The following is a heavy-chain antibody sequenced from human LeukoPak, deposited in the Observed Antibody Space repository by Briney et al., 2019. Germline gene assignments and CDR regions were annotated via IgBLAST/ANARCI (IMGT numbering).Heavy chain of an antibody. D-gene: IGHD2-15*01. Sequence: SETRSLTCIVSGGSLSSYYSSWVRHPPGEGLGWMGYIYYSGNTDSKPCLKRRVTISVDTSKNQFSLKLSSVTAADTAVYYCARTYCSGGSGNFDYWGQGTLVTVSS. CDR2: IYYSGNT. V-gene: IGHV4-59*08. CDR3: ARTYCSGGSGNFDY. J-gene: IGHJ4*02. CDR1: GGSLSSYY.